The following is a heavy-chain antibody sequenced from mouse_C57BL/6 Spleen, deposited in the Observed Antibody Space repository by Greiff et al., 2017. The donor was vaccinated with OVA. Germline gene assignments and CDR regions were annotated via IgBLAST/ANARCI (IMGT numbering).Heavy chain of an antibody. Sequence: QVQLQQSGAELVKPGASVKLSCKASGYTFTSYWMHWVKQRPGQGLEWIGMIHPNSGSTNYNEKFKSKATLTVDKSSSTAYMQLSSLTSEDSAVYYCASVYDYPYYAMDYWGQGTSVTVSS. CDR2: IHPNSGST. J-gene: IGHJ4*01. CDR3: ASVYDYPYYAMDY. CDR1: GYTFTSYW. D-gene: IGHD2-4*01. V-gene: IGHV1-64*01.